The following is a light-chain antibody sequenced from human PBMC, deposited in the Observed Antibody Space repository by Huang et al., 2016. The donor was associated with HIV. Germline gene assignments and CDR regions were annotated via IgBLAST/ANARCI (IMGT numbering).Light chain of an antibody. CDR2: RSS. J-gene: IGKJ4*01. Sequence: DIQMTQSPSTLSASVGDRVTINCRASQSISDWLAWYQQKPGKAPRLIIYRSSTLESGVPLRFSGSGSGTEFTLTITSLQPEDFALYYCQQYSNYFSFGGGTKV. V-gene: IGKV1-5*03. CDR1: QSISDW. CDR3: QQYSNYFS.